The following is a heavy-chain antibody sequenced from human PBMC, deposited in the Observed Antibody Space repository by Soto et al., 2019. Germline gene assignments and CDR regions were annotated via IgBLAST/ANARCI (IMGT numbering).Heavy chain of an antibody. V-gene: IGHV5-51*01. CDR2: IYPGDSDT. CDR3: ARQGAGRGYSGYDLDY. Sequence: PGESLKISCKGSGYSFTSYWIGWVRQMPGKGLEWMGIIYPGDSDTRYSPSFQGQVTISADKSISTAYLQWSSLKASDTAMYYCARQGAGRGYSGYDLDYWGQGTLVTVSS. CDR1: GYSFTSYW. D-gene: IGHD5-12*01. J-gene: IGHJ4*02.